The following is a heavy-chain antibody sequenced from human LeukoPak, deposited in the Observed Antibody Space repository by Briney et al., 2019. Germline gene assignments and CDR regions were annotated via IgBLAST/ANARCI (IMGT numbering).Heavy chain of an antibody. V-gene: IGHV1-69*04. J-gene: IGHJ4*02. Sequence: SSVKVSCKASGGTFSSYAISWVRQAPGQGLEWMGRIIPILGIANYAQKFQGRVTITADKSTSTAYMELSSLRSEDTAVCYCASSPYSGSYYVAGYFDYWGQGTLVTVSS. D-gene: IGHD1-26*01. CDR2: IIPILGIA. CDR1: GGTFSSYA. CDR3: ASSPYSGSYYVAGYFDY.